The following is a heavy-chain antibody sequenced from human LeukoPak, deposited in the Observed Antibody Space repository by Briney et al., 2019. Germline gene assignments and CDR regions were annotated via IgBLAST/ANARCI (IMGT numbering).Heavy chain of an antibody. CDR1: GGSISSYY. D-gene: IGHD5-18*01. Sequence: SETLSLTCTVSGGSISSYYWSWLRQPPGKGLEWIGYIYYSGSTNYNPSLKSRVTISVDTSKNQFSLKLSSVTAADTAVYYCARASYSYGSYYYYYGMDVWGQGTTVTASS. CDR2: IYYSGST. V-gene: IGHV4-59*01. CDR3: ARASYSYGSYYYYYGMDV. J-gene: IGHJ6*02.